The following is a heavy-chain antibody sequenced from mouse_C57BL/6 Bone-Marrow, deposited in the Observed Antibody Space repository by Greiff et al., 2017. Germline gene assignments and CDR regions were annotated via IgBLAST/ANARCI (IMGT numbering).Heavy chain of an antibody. V-gene: IGHV5-16*01. CDR2: INYDGSST. D-gene: IGHD1-1*02. CDR3: ARGYGGVAY. J-gene: IGHJ3*01. CDR1: GFTFSDYY. Sequence: EVNVVESEGGLVQPGSSMKLSCTASGFTFSDYYMAWVRQVPEKGLEWVANINYDGSSTYYLDSLKSRFIISRDNAKNILYLQMSSLKSEDTATYYCARGYGGVAYWGQGTLVTVSA.